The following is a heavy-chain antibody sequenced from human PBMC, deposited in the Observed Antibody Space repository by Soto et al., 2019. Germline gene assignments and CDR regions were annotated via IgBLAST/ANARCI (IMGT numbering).Heavy chain of an antibody. Sequence: GASVKVSCKASGGTFSSYAISWVRQAPGQGLEWMGGIIPIFGTANYAQKFQGRVTITADKSTSTAYMELSSLRSEDTAVYYCARSTYYYDSSGYYPFDYWGQGTLVTVSS. J-gene: IGHJ4*02. V-gene: IGHV1-69*06. CDR3: ARSTYYYDSSGYYPFDY. CDR1: GGTFSSYA. CDR2: IIPIFGTA. D-gene: IGHD3-22*01.